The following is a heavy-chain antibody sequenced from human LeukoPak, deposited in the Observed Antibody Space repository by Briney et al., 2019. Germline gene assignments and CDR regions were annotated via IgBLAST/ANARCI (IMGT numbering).Heavy chain of an antibody. Sequence: SETLSLTCAVYGGSFSGYYWSWIRQPPGKGLEWIGEINHSGSTNYNPSLKSRVTISVDTSKNQFSLKLSSVTAADTAVYYSARAWYYYDSSGYYPFDYWGQGTLVTVSS. CDR2: INHSGST. CDR1: GGSFSGYY. CDR3: ARAWYYYDSSGYYPFDY. D-gene: IGHD3-22*01. V-gene: IGHV4-34*01. J-gene: IGHJ4*02.